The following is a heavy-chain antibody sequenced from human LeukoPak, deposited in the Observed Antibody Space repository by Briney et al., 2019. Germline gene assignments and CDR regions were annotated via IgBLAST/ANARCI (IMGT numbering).Heavy chain of an antibody. CDR3: ARGTVTMVDY. CDR2: IYSGGST. Sequence: GGSLRLSCAASGFTFSSYGMNWVRRAPGRGLEWVSVIYSGGSTYYADSVKGRFTISRDNSKNTLFLQMNSLRAGDTAVYYCARGTVTMVDYWSQGTLVTVSS. D-gene: IGHD3-10*01. V-gene: IGHV3-66*01. J-gene: IGHJ4*02. CDR1: GFTFSSYG.